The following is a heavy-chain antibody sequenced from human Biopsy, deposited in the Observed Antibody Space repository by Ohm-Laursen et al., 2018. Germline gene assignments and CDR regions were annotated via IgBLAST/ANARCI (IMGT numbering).Heavy chain of an antibody. J-gene: IGHJ3*02. CDR3: VRLEAGLFDAFDI. Sequence: LSLTCAASGFTFSTYEMNWVRQAPGKGLEWISFISHSSGPTNYADSVRGRFTISRDNAKNALYLQMNSLRVEDTAFYYCVRLEAGLFDAFDIWGHGTTVTVSS. CDR1: GFTFSTYE. V-gene: IGHV3-48*03. CDR2: ISHSSGPT. D-gene: IGHD6-19*01.